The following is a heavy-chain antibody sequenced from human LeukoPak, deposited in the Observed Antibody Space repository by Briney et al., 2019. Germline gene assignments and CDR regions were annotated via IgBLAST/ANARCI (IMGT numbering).Heavy chain of an antibody. CDR3: ARERSSWHTYGMDV. J-gene: IGHJ6*02. CDR2: IWYDGTYK. CDR1: RFTFSDYA. V-gene: IGHV3-33*01. Sequence: GGSLRLSCAASRFTFSDYAMHWVRQAPGKGREWVAVIWYDGTYKYYGDSVKGRFTISRDNSKNTLYRQMNSLRAEDTAVYYCARERSSWHTYGMDVWGQGTTVTVSS. D-gene: IGHD6-13*01.